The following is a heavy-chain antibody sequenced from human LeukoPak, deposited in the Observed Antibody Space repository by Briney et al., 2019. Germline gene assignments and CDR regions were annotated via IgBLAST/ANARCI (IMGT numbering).Heavy chain of an antibody. J-gene: IGHJ4*02. CDR2: IYYSGST. V-gene: IGHV4-59*08. CDR1: GGSLSSYY. Sequence: PSETLSLTCTLSGGSLSSYYWSWIRQPPGKGLGWIGYIYYSGSTNYNPSLKTRVTISVDTSKKQFSLKLSAVTAADTAVYYCARIQEDGYSDYWGLGTLVTVSS. CDR3: ARIQEDGYSDY.